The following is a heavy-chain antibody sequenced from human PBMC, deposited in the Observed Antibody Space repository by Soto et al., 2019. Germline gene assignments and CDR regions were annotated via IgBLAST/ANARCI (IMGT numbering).Heavy chain of an antibody. Sequence: SGPTLVKPTQTLTLTCTFSGFSLIDSRMCVSWIRQPPGKALEWLARVDWDDDKYYSTSLKTRLPISKDTSKNQVVLKMTNMDPVDTATYYCARTPPTGASGSYYRNMFDFWGQGTLVTVSS. CDR3: ARTPPTGASGSYYRNMFDF. CDR1: GFSLIDSRMC. D-gene: IGHD3-10*01. V-gene: IGHV2-70*11. CDR2: VDWDDDK. J-gene: IGHJ4*02.